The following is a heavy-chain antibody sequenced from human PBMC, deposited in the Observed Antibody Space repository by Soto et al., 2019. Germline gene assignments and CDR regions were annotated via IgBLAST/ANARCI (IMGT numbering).Heavy chain of an antibody. CDR1: GYSFVNFW. CDR3: VRVANSLLYDAFDI. V-gene: IGHV5-51*01. D-gene: IGHD5-12*01. Sequence: PGESLNISCKGSGYSFVNFWIGWVRQPPGKGLEWMGIISPGDSDTRYRPSFQGQVTISADKSISTTYLQWRSLKASDTAIYYCVRVANSLLYDAFDIWGQGAVVTVSS. J-gene: IGHJ3*02. CDR2: ISPGDSDT.